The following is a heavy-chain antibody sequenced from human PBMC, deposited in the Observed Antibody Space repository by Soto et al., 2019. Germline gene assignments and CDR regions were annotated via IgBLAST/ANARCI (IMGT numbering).Heavy chain of an antibody. J-gene: IGHJ4*02. V-gene: IGHV4-59*01. CDR3: ARKRDDYGDYYFDH. CDR1: GGSISSYY. CDR2: IYYSGST. D-gene: IGHD4-17*01. Sequence: PSETLSLTCTVSGGSISSYYWSWIRQPPGKGLEWIGYIYYSGSTNYNPSLKSRVTISVDTSKNQFSLKLSSVTAADTAVYYCARKRDDYGDYYFDHWGQGTLVTVSS.